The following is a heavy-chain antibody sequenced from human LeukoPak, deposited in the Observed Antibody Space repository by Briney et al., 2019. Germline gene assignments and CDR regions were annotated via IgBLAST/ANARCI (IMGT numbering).Heavy chain of an antibody. CDR3: ARAGGYCGRISCPYYFDY. Sequence: ASVKVSCKASGYTFTKSYIHWVRQAPGQRLEWMGLINPGGDNTNYAQNFQGRVTMTRNTSISTAYMELSSLRSEDTAVYYCARAGGYCGRISCPYYFDYWGQGSLVAVSS. CDR1: GYTFTKSY. D-gene: IGHD2-15*01. CDR2: INPGGDNT. V-gene: IGHV1-46*01. J-gene: IGHJ4*02.